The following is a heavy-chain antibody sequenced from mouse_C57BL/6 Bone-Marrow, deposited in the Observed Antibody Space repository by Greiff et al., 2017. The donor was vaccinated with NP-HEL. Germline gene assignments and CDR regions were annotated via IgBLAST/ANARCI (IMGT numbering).Heavy chain of an antibody. CDR3: ARTYDIGWAMDY. V-gene: IGHV5-6*02. D-gene: IGHD2-3*01. Sequence: DVMLVESGGDLVKPGGSLKLSCAASGFTFSSYGMSWVRQTPDKRLEWVATISSGGSYTYYPDSVKGRFTISRDNAKNTLYLQISSLKSEDTAMYYCARTYDIGWAMDYWGQGTSVTVSS. J-gene: IGHJ4*01. CDR2: ISSGGSYT. CDR1: GFTFSSYG.